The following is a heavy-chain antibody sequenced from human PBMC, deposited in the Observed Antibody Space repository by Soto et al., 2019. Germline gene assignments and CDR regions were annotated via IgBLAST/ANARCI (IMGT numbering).Heavy chain of an antibody. D-gene: IGHD6-25*01. J-gene: IGHJ4*02. CDR3: VRVGGSGWTLDF. CDR2: INVGNGDT. V-gene: IGHV1-3*01. CDR1: GYTFTAFA. Sequence: QVHLVQSGAVVKKPGASVKVSCKTSGYTFTAFAVHWVRQASGQRLEWMGWINVGNGDTKSSQNLQGRVTITRDTSASTVYMELSSLRSEDTAVYYCVRVGGSGWTLDFWGQGTLVTVSS.